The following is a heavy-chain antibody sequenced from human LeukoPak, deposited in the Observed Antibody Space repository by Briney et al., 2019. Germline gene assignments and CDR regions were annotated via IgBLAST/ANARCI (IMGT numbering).Heavy chain of an antibody. CDR3: ARDRLEIKYFDL. Sequence: GRSLRLSWAASGFTFRNFGMHWVRQGPDKGLEWVAVIYYDGGKKYYADSVKGRFTISRDNSKNTLYLQLNSLRAEDTAVYYCARDRLEIKYFDLWGRGTQVTVSS. CDR2: IYYDGGKK. CDR1: GFTFRNFG. D-gene: IGHD1-1*01. V-gene: IGHV3-33*01. J-gene: IGHJ2*01.